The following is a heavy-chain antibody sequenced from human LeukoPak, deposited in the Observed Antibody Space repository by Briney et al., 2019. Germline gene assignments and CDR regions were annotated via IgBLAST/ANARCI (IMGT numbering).Heavy chain of an antibody. V-gene: IGHV4-38-2*01. Sequence: SETLSLTCAVSGYSISSSYYWGWIRQPPGKGLEWIGSIYYSGTTYYNPSLKSRVTISVDTSKNQFSLKLSSVTAADTAVYYCAQGYCSGGSCHPGSYWGQGTLVTVSS. CDR1: GYSISSSYY. D-gene: IGHD2-15*01. CDR2: IYYSGTT. J-gene: IGHJ4*02. CDR3: AQGYCSGGSCHPGSY.